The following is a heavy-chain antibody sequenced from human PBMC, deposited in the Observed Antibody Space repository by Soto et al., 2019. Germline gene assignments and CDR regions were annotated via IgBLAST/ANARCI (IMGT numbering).Heavy chain of an antibody. Sequence: QVQLVQSGAEVKKPGASVKVSCKPSGYSLNTYYLHWVRQAPGQGLEWMGVIHPNGGGSTYAQNFLGRVTMIRDTSTSTVFMELSSLRSADTAVYYCARGGHIAVVTASFDYWGQGTLVTVSS. CDR2: IHPNGGGS. V-gene: IGHV1-46*02. D-gene: IGHD2-21*02. J-gene: IGHJ4*02. CDR3: ARGGHIAVVTASFDY. CDR1: GYSLNTYY.